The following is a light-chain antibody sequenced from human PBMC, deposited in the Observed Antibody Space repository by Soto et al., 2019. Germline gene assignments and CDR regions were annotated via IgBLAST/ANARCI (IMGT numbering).Light chain of an antibody. V-gene: IGLV1-40*01. CDR1: SSNLGAGYD. CDR3: QSYDSSLSRYV. Sequence: QSVLTQPPSVSGAPGQRVTISCTGGSSNLGAGYDVHWYPQLPGTAPKLLIYTNTNRPSGVPDRFSGSKSGTSASLAITGLQAEDEADYYCQSYDSSLSRYVFGAGTKVTVL. CDR2: TNT. J-gene: IGLJ1*01.